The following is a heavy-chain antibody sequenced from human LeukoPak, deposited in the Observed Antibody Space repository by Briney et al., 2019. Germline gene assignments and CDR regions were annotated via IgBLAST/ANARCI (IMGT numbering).Heavy chain of an antibody. D-gene: IGHD3-22*01. Sequence: ASVKVSFKASGYTFTSYGISWVRKAPGQGLEWMGWISAYNGNTNNAQKLQGRVTMTTDTSTSTAYMQMRSLRSGDTAVYYCARARPVDNMIVDSEGFDYWGQGTLVTVSS. CDR2: ISAYNGNT. J-gene: IGHJ4*02. CDR1: GYTFTSYG. CDR3: ARARPVDNMIVDSEGFDY. V-gene: IGHV1-18*01.